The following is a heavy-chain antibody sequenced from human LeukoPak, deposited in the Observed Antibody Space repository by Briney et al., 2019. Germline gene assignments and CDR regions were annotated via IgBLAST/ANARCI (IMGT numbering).Heavy chain of an antibody. Sequence: GRSLRLSCAGSGFTFSSYGIHWVRQAPGKGLEWVGRIKSKSNGGTTDFAAPVRDRFTISRDDSKNTLNLQMDSLSTEDTAVYYCVADLPGTNSPYFDYWGQGTLVTVSS. CDR1: GFTFSSYG. J-gene: IGHJ4*02. D-gene: IGHD4/OR15-4a*01. CDR2: IKSKSNGGTT. CDR3: VADLPGTNSPYFDY. V-gene: IGHV3-15*01.